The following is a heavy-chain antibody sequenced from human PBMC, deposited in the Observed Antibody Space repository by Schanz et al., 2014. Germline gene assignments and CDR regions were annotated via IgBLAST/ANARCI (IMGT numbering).Heavy chain of an antibody. Sequence: QVQLVESGGGVVQPGTSLRLSCAASGFTFRGHAMHWVRQAPGQGLEKVAVTSTDGTKTYYAASVRGRFTISRDSSKNTVYLQMNSLRSEDTAVYYCTRDRGALINHNDALDLWGQGTMVSVSS. CDR2: TSTDGTKT. V-gene: IGHV3-30*04. CDR3: TRDRGALINHNDALDL. CDR1: GFTFRGHA. J-gene: IGHJ3*01. D-gene: IGHD3-16*01.